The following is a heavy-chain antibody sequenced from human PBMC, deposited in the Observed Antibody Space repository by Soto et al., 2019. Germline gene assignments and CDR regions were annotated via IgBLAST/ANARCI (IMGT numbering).Heavy chain of an antibody. D-gene: IGHD4-17*01. CDR2: ISAHNGHT. J-gene: IGHJ4*02. V-gene: IGHV1-18*04. Sequence: ASVKVSCKASGYTFTTYGISWVRQAPGQGLEWIGWISAHNGHTNYAQKFQGRVTMTTDTSTRTAYMELKNLRSDDTAVYYCARDVDVLTTPPGDYWGQGTLVTVSS. CDR1: GYTFTTYG. CDR3: ARDVDVLTTPPGDY.